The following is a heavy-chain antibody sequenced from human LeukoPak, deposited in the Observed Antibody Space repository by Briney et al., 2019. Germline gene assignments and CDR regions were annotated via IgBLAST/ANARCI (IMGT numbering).Heavy chain of an antibody. CDR1: GLTFSNFG. D-gene: IGHD5-12*01. Sequence: PGGSLRLSCVASGLTFSNFGMSWVRQAPGKGLEWVSAISGSGGSTYYADSVKGRFTISRDNSKNTLYLQMNSLRAEDTAVYYCAKDGHGSGYHDAFDIWGQGTMVTVSS. CDR3: AKDGHGSGYHDAFDI. CDR2: ISGSGGST. J-gene: IGHJ3*02. V-gene: IGHV3-23*01.